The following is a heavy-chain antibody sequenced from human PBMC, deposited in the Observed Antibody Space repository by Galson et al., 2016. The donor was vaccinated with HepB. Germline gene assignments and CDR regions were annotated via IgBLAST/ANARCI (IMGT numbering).Heavy chain of an antibody. Sequence: SVKVSCKASGYDFADFGITWVRQAPGQGLEWLGWSATSTSNRNYAQRIQGRLTLTTDTFTNTAFLTLSRLRPNDTAIYFCARGSRGQGLLHWGHGTLVTVSS. CDR3: ARGSRGQGLLH. CDR2: SATSTSNR. D-gene: IGHD3-10*01. J-gene: IGHJ4*01. CDR1: GYDFADFG. V-gene: IGHV1-18*01.